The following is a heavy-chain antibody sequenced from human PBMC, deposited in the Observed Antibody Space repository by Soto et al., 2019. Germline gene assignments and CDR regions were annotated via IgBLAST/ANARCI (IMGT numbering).Heavy chain of an antibody. J-gene: IGHJ4*02. D-gene: IGHD2-8*01. CDR3: ARVPTGKYGVWNY. V-gene: IGHV3-74*01. CDR2: INPGGSIT. CDR1: GFTFSSYW. Sequence: GGSLRLSCAASGFTFSSYWTHWVRQAPGKGLVWVSRINPGGSITAYADSVKGRFTISRDNAKNTLYLQMNSLRGDDTAVYYCARVPTGKYGVWNYWGQGTLVTVSS.